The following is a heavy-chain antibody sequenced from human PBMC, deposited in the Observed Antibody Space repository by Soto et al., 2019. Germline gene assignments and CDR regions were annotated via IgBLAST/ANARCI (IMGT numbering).Heavy chain of an antibody. V-gene: IGHV3-23*01. CDR1: GFTFSSYS. D-gene: IGHD6-19*01. CDR2: IHGGGVST. J-gene: IGHJ6*02. CDR3: AKGRAVTGGPPFHYCYRMDG. Sequence: EVQLLESGGGLVQPGGSLRLSCAASGFTFSSYSMSWVRQAPGKGLEWVSTIHGGGVSTYYANFVKGPFTISRDTSRNTLSLEMCRLRADDTVVYYCAKGRAVTGGPPFHYCYRMDGWGQGTTVTVSS.